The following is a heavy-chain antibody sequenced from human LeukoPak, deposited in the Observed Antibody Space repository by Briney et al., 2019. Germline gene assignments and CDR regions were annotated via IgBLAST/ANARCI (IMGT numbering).Heavy chain of an antibody. J-gene: IGHJ5*02. Sequence: SETLSLTCTVSGYSISSGYYWGWIRQPPGKGLEWIGSIYHSGSTYYNPSLKGRVTISVDTSKNQFSLKLSSVTAADTAVYYCARGWQCSTSCLNWLDPWGQGTLVTVSS. D-gene: IGHD2-2*01. V-gene: IGHV4-38-2*02. CDR3: ARGWQCSTSCLNWLDP. CDR1: GYSISSGYY. CDR2: IYHSGST.